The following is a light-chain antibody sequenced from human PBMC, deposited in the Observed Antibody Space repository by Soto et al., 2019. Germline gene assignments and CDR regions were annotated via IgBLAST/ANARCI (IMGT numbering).Light chain of an antibody. CDR3: CSPAGSYTWV. CDR1: SSDVGGYNF. Sequence: QSVLTQPRSASGSPGQSVTISCTGTSSDVGGYNFVSWYQQHPGKAPKLMIYDVNKWPSGVPDRFSGSKSGNTASLTISGLQADDEADYYCCSPAGSYTWVFGGGTKLTVL. J-gene: IGLJ3*02. V-gene: IGLV2-11*01. CDR2: DVN.